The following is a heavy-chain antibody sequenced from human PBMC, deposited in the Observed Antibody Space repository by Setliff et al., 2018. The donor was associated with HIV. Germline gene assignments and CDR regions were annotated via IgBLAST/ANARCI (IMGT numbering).Heavy chain of an antibody. CDR3: ARVPVAGANWFDP. J-gene: IGHJ5*02. CDR1: GVSINRTDHY. CDR2: VSQSGST. D-gene: IGHD2-21*01. Sequence: SETLSLTCSVSGVSINRTDHYWGWIRQSPGKRLEWIGSVSQSGSTYYNPSLKSRTTISVDRSKNLFSLKLISVTAADQGVYYCARVPVAGANWFDPWGLGTPVTVSS. V-gene: IGHV4-39*01.